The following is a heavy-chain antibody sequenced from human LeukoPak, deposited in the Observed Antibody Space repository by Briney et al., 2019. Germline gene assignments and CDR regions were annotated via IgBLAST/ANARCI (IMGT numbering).Heavy chain of an antibody. CDR2: MNPNSGNT. CDR3: ARGNYYDRSYYFDY. V-gene: IGHV1-8*02. CDR1: GYTFTSYY. D-gene: IGHD3-22*01. Sequence: GASVKVSCKASGYTFTSYYMHWVRQATGQGLEWMGWMNPNSGNTGYAQKFQGRVAMTRNTSISTAYMELSSLRSEDTAVYYCARGNYYDRSYYFDYWGQGTLVTVSS. J-gene: IGHJ4*02.